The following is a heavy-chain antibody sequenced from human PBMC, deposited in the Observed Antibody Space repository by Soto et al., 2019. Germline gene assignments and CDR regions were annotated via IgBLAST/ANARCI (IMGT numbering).Heavy chain of an antibody. J-gene: IGHJ4*02. CDR2: ISWDGGST. Sequence: GGSLRLSCAASGFTFDDYTMHWVRQAPGKGLEWVSLISWDGGSTYYADSVKGRFTISRDNSKNSLYLQMNSLRTEDTALYYCAKDSTPDYYDSISPPDYWGQGTLVTVSS. D-gene: IGHD3-22*01. CDR3: AKDSTPDYYDSISPPDY. V-gene: IGHV3-43*01. CDR1: GFTFDDYT.